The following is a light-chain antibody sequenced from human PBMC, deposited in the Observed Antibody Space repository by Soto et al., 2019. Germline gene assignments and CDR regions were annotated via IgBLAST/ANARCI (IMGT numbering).Light chain of an antibody. V-gene: IGKV3-15*01. CDR1: QSVSSN. CDR2: GAS. Sequence: EIVLTQSPATLSLSPGETATLSCRASQSVSSNLAWYQQKPGQAPRLLIYGASTRATGIPARFSGSGSGTEFTLTISSLQSEDFAVYYCQQYNNWPITFGQGTRLEIK. J-gene: IGKJ5*01. CDR3: QQYNNWPIT.